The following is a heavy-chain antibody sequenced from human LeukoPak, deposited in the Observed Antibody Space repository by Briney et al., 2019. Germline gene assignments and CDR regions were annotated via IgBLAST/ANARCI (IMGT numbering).Heavy chain of an antibody. D-gene: IGHD4-23*01. Sequence: SVKVSCKASGYTFTSYDINWVRRATGQGLEWMGWMNPNSGNTGYAQKFQGRVTMTRNTSISTAYMELSSLRSEDTAVYYCARHDYGGNSLDWYFDLWGRGTLVTVSS. V-gene: IGHV1-8*01. CDR3: ARHDYGGNSLDWYFDL. J-gene: IGHJ2*01. CDR2: MNPNSGNT. CDR1: GYTFTSYD.